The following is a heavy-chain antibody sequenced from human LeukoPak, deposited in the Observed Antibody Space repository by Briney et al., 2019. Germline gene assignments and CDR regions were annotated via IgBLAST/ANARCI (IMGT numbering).Heavy chain of an antibody. CDR3: ASINCSSTSCYYYFDY. CDR1: GGSFSGYY. CDR2: INHSGST. D-gene: IGHD2-2*01. Sequence: SETLSLTCAVYGGSFSGYYWSLIRQPPGKGLEWIGEINHSGSTNYNPSLKSRVTISVDTSKNQFSLKLSSVTAADTAVYYCASINCSSTSCYYYFDYWGQGTLVTVSS. J-gene: IGHJ4*02. V-gene: IGHV4-34*01.